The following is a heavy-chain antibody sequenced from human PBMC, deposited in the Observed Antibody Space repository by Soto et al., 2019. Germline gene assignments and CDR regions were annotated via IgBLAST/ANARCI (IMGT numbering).Heavy chain of an antibody. CDR1: GDSVSSNSAG. CDR2: TYYRSKWYY. V-gene: IGHV6-1*01. D-gene: IGHD1-26*01. CDR3: ARGEQYSGTIFDY. Sequence: SQTLSLTCAITGDSVSSNSAGWSWVRQSPSRGLEWLGRTYYRSKWYYEYAVSVRGRITINPDTSKNQYSLQLNSVTPEDTAVYFCARGEQYSGTIFDYCGQGTLVTVSS. J-gene: IGHJ4*01.